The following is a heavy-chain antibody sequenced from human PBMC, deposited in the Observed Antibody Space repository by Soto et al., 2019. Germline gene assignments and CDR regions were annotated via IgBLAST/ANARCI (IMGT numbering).Heavy chain of an antibody. CDR3: ARESGENWTYAAH. V-gene: IGHV4-4*07. J-gene: IGHJ1*01. CDR1: GAYVSDFS. CDR2: ITVNGIT. D-gene: IGHD1-7*01. Sequence: QVQQLESGPGLVKPWDTLSLTCTVSGAYVSDFSWSWIRQPAGQGLEWIVRITVNGITQYTPYFRRRVNMSMDTSRNQFSLNLQSAIAADTALYYGARESGENWTYAAHWGQGTLVTVSS.